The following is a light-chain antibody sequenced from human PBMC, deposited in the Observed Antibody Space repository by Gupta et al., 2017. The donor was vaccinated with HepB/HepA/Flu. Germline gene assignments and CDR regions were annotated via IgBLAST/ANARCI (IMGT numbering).Light chain of an antibody. V-gene: IGLV3-25*03. CDR2: KDS. Sequence: SYELTQPPSVSVSPGQTARITCSGETLPKQYAYWYQQKPGQAPVLVIYKDSERPSGIPERFSGSSSGTTVTLTISGVQAEDEADYYCQSTYSTRTYVMFGGGTKLTVL. CDR3: QSTYSTRTYVM. CDR1: TLPKQY. J-gene: IGLJ3*02.